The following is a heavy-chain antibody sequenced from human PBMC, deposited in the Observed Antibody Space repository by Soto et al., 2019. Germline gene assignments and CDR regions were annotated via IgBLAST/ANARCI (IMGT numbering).Heavy chain of an antibody. Sequence: QVQLQESGPGLVKPSQTLSLTCTVSGGSISSGGYYWSWIRQHPGKGLEWIGYIYSSGGTYYNPSIXXRXAKSVDTSKNQFSLKLSSVTAADTAVYYCARVFSDSSSFFDPWGQGTLVTVSS. J-gene: IGHJ5*02. CDR1: GGSISSGGYY. V-gene: IGHV4-31*03. CDR2: IYSSGGT. D-gene: IGHD6-13*01. CDR3: ARVFSDSSSFFDP.